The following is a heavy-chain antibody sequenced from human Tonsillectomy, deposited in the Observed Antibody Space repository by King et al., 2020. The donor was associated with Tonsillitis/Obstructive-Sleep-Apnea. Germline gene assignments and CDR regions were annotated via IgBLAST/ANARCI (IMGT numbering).Heavy chain of an antibody. CDR2: ISYDGSNK. J-gene: IGHJ4*02. Sequence: VQLVESGGGVVQPGRSLRLSCAASGFTFSSYAMHWVRQAPGKGLEWVAVISYDGSNKYYADSVKGRFTISRDNSKNTLYLQMNSLRAEDTAVYYCAGFPQPFWSGYYGDYWGQGTLVTVSS. V-gene: IGHV3-30*04. D-gene: IGHD3-3*01. CDR3: AGFPQPFWSGYYGDY. CDR1: GFTFSSYA.